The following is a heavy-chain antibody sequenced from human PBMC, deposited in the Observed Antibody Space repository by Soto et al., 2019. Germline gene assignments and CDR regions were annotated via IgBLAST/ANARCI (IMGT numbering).Heavy chain of an antibody. D-gene: IGHD6-13*01. J-gene: IGHJ4*02. CDR1: GFTFSTYE. CDR3: VRDTMRASAAASLDY. Sequence: GGSLRLSCAASGFTFSTYEFNWVRQAPGRGLEWISYISVSGNIIKYADSVKGRFTISRDNAENSLHLHMSSLRVDDTAVYFGVRDTMRASAAASLDYWGQGTQVTVSS. CDR2: ISVSGNII. V-gene: IGHV3-48*03.